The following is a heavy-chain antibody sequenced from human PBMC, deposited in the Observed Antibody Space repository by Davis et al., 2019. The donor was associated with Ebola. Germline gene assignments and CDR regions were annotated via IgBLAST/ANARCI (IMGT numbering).Heavy chain of an antibody. CDR2: ISYDGSNK. V-gene: IGHV3-30*03. CDR1: GFSFSSYW. Sequence: GGSLRLSCAASGFSFSSYWMYWVRQAPGKGLEWVAVISYDGSNKYYADSVKGRFTISRDNAKNSLYLQMNSLRAEDTAVYYCARGPSTGNSFSYWGQGTLVTVSS. CDR3: ARGPSTGNSFSY. D-gene: IGHD6-13*01. J-gene: IGHJ4*02.